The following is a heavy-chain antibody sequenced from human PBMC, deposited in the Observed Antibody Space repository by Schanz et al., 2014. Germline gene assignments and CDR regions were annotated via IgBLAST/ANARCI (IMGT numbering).Heavy chain of an antibody. V-gene: IGHV1-18*01. D-gene: IGHD2-2*01. CDR3: ARDRRRYCSTASCLHDNWFDP. Sequence: QVQLVQSGAEVKKPGASVKVSCKASGYTFTSHGINWVRQAPGQGLEWMGWISPYNGNTNYAQKLQGRVTMTADTSTGTAYMELRSLRSDDTAVYYCARDRRRYCSTASCLHDNWFDPWGQGTLVIVSS. J-gene: IGHJ5*02. CDR1: GYTFTSHG. CDR2: ISPYNGNT.